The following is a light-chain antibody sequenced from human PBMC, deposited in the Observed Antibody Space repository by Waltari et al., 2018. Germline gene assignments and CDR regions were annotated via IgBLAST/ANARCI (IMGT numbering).Light chain of an antibody. CDR1: NLNYKY. V-gene: IGLV3-1*01. Sequence: SYALTQAPSLSVSPGQTASTSCSGDNLNYKYVYWYQQKAGQYPVLVIYQDTKRPSGIPERFSGSNSGNTATLTISGTQVMDEADYYCQVWDSSSVTFGAGTKVTVL. J-gene: IGLJ2*01. CDR2: QDT. CDR3: QVWDSSSVT.